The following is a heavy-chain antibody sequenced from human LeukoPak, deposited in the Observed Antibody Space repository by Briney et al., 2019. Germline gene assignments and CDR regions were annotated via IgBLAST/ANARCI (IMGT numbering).Heavy chain of an antibody. CDR2: IKADGSEK. CDR1: GFTFTNYW. D-gene: IGHD3-10*01. J-gene: IGHJ4*02. CDR3: ARESSVVRGVITDFDY. Sequence: GRSLRLSCAASGFTFTNYWMSWVRQAPGKGLEWVANIKADGSEKFYVDSVKGRFTISRDNAKNSLYLQMNSLRAEDTAVYYCARESSVVRGVITDFDYWGQGTLVTVSS. V-gene: IGHV3-7*01.